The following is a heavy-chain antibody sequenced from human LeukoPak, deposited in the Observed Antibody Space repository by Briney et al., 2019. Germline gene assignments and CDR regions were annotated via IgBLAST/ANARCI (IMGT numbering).Heavy chain of an antibody. CDR1: GFTFSSYA. D-gene: IGHD1-26*01. CDR3: ARGDVGAAYDAFDI. V-gene: IGHV3-64*01. J-gene: IGHJ3*02. CDR2: ISSNGGST. Sequence: GGSLRLSCAASGFTFSSYAMHWVRQAPGKGLEYVSAISSNGGSTYYANSVKGRFTIPRDNSKNTLYLQMGSLRAEDMAVYYCARGDVGAAYDAFDIWGQGTMVTVSS.